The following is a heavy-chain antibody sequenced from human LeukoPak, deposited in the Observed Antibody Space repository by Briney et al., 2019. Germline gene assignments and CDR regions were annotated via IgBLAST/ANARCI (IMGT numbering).Heavy chain of an antibody. Sequence: PSETLSLTCTVSGGSISSSSYYWGWMRQPPGKGLEWIGEINHSGSTNYNPSLKSRVTISVDTSKNQFSLKLSSVTAAGTAVYYCARVAPLIVVVVAAGWNWFDPWGQGTLVTVSS. CDR2: INHSGST. CDR1: GGSISSSSYY. J-gene: IGHJ5*02. CDR3: ARVAPLIVVVVAAGWNWFDP. D-gene: IGHD2-15*01. V-gene: IGHV4-39*07.